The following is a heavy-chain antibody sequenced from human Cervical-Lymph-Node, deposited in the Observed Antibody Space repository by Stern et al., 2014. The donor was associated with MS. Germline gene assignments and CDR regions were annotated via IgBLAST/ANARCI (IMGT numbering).Heavy chain of an antibody. CDR2: IIPIFGTP. CDR1: GGTFNTYA. Sequence: MQLVEAGAEVKPPGSSVKVSCKASGGTFNTYAINWVRQAPGQGLEWMGGIIPIFGTPIYAQKFQGRVTITADDSTSTVYMELSSLRSEDTAMYYCASPSTVTVGTMDVWGQGTTVTVSS. CDR3: ASPSTVTVGTMDV. J-gene: IGHJ6*02. V-gene: IGHV1-69*01. D-gene: IGHD4-17*01.